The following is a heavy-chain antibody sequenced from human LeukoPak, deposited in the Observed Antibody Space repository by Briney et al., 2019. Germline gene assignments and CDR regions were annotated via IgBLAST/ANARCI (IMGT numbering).Heavy chain of an antibody. Sequence: PSETLSLTCTVSGGSISSYYWSRIRQPPGKGLEWIGYIYYSGSTNYNPSLKSRVTISVDTSKNQFSLKLSSVTAADTALYYCARSRGYFDYWGQGTLVTVSS. V-gene: IGHV4-59*01. CDR3: ARSRGYFDY. D-gene: IGHD6-13*01. CDR2: IYYSGST. J-gene: IGHJ4*02. CDR1: GGSISSYY.